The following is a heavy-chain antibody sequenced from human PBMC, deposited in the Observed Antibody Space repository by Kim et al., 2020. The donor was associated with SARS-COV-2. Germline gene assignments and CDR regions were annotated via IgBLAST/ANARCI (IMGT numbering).Heavy chain of an antibody. V-gene: IGHV3-53*01. CDR1: GFTVSSNY. CDR2: IYTGGST. J-gene: IGHJ6*02. CDR3: ARWACGGDCYYYYNGMDV. Sequence: VGSLRLSCAASGFTVSSNYMSWVRQAPGKGLEWVSVIYTGGSTYYADSVKGRFTISRDNSKNTVYLQMNSLRGDDTALYYCARWACGGDCYYYYNGMDVWGQGTTVTVSS. D-gene: IGHD2-21*02.